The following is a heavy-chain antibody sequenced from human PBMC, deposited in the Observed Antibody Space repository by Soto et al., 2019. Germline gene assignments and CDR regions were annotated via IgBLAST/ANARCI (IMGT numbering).Heavy chain of an antibody. V-gene: IGHV3-30-3*01. J-gene: IGHJ4*02. CDR2: ISYEGTNK. Sequence: GGSLRLSCAASGFTFDDYTMHWVRQAPGKGLEWVGLISYEGTNKKYADSVKGRFTISRDQSKNTLYLQMNSLRTGDTGVYYCAREYDILTGTDYWGQGTLVTVSS. D-gene: IGHD3-9*01. CDR3: AREYDILTGTDY. CDR1: GFTFDDYT.